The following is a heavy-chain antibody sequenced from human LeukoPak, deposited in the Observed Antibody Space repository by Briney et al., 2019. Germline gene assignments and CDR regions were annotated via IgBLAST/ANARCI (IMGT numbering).Heavy chain of an antibody. CDR3: AREGDYYYYYGMDV. CDR2: INPNSGGT. Sequence: ASVKVSCKASGYTFTGYYMHWVRQAPGQGLEWMGRINPNSGGTNYAQKFQGGVTMTRDTSISTAYMELSRLRSDDTAVYYCAREGDYYYYYGMDVWGQGTTVTVSS. J-gene: IGHJ6*02. CDR1: GYTFTGYY. V-gene: IGHV1-2*06.